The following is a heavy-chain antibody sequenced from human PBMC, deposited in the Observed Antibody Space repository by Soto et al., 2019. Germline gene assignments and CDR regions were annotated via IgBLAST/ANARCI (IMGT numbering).Heavy chain of an antibody. J-gene: IGHJ3*02. CDR1: AFTASTNY. Sequence: GSLRLSSAASAFTASTNYMSFVRQAPGKGLEWVSVIYSGGSTYYADSVKGRFTISRDNSKNTLYLQMNSLRAEDTAVYYCAREVSREVFARFAFDIRAQGTMVTVSS. V-gene: IGHV3-66*01. CDR2: IYSGGST. CDR3: AREVSREVFARFAFDI.